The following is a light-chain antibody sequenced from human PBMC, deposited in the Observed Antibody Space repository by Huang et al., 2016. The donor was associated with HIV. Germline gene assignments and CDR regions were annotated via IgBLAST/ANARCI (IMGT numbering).Light chain of an antibody. CDR3: QQFSSYPLT. V-gene: IGKV1-9*01. J-gene: IGKJ4*01. CDR1: QGIPNY. Sequence: IQLTQSPSSLSIYVVDKVTITCRASQGIPNYVAWYQQRPGKAPKLLIYAASTLPNGVPSRFSGSGSGADFALSIANVQPEDSATYYCQQFSSYPLTFGGGTKVEIK. CDR2: AAS.